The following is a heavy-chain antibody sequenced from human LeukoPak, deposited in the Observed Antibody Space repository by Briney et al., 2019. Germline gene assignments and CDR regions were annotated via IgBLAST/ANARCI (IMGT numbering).Heavy chain of an antibody. D-gene: IGHD2-8*01. Sequence: GGSLRLSCAASGFTFSNAWMSWVRQAPGKGLEWVSVIYSGGSTYYADSVKGRFTISRHNSKNTLYLQMNSLRAEDTAVYYCASAANGGLVFDYWGQGTLVTVSS. CDR3: ASAANGGLVFDY. J-gene: IGHJ4*02. CDR1: GFTFSNAW. V-gene: IGHV3-53*04. CDR2: IYSGGST.